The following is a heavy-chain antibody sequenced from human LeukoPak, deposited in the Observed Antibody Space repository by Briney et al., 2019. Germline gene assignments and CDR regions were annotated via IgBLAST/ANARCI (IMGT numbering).Heavy chain of an antibody. Sequence: ASVKVSCKASGGTFSSYAISWVRQAPGQGLEWMGGIIPIFGTANYAQKFQGRVTITADESTSTAYMELSSLRSEDTAVYYCASMSSGWAGPYYYYGMDVWGQGTTVTVSS. CDR3: ASMSSGWAGPYYYYGMDV. CDR1: GGTFSSYA. D-gene: IGHD6-19*01. CDR2: IIPIFGTA. V-gene: IGHV1-69*13. J-gene: IGHJ6*02.